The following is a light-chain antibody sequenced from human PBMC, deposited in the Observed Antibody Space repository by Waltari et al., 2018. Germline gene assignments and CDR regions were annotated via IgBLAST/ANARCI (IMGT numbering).Light chain of an antibody. Sequence: EIVLTQSPAPLSLSPGERATLSCRASQSVSSYLAWYKQKPGQAPRLLIYDASNMATGIPARFSGSGSGTDFTLTISSLEPEDFAVYYCQQRSNWPPVMYTFGQGTKLEIK. V-gene: IGKV3-11*01. CDR2: DAS. J-gene: IGKJ2*01. CDR1: QSVSSY. CDR3: QQRSNWPPVMYT.